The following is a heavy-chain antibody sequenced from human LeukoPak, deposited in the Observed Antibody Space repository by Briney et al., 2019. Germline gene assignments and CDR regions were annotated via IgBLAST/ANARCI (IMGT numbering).Heavy chain of an antibody. D-gene: IGHD5-18*01. Sequence: GGSLRLSCAASGFTFSSYSMNWVRQAPGKGLEWVSSISSSSSYIYYADSVKGRFTISRDNAKNSLYLQMNSLRAEDMALYYCAKEYGTAMVTGGAFDIWGQGTMVTVSS. V-gene: IGHV3-21*04. CDR3: AKEYGTAMVTGGAFDI. J-gene: IGHJ3*02. CDR1: GFTFSSYS. CDR2: ISSSSSYI.